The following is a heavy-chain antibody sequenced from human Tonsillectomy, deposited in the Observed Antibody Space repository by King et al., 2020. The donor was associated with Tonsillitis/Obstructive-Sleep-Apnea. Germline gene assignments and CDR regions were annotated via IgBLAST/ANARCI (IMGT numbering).Heavy chain of an antibody. V-gene: IGHV3-30*18. CDR1: GFTFSSYG. CDR2: ISYDGSSK. CDR3: AKYRRGSSSGGTRIYGMDI. J-gene: IGHJ6*02. Sequence: VQLVESGGGVVQPGRSLRLSCAASGFTFSSYGMHWVRQAPGKGLEWVAVISYDGSSKYYADSVKGRFTISRDNSKNTLFLQMNSLRAEDTAVYYCAKYRRGSSSGGTRIYGMDIWGQETTVTVSS. D-gene: IGHD6-6*01.